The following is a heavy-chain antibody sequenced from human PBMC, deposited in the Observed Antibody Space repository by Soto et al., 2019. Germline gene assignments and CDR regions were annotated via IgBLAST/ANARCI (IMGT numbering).Heavy chain of an antibody. V-gene: IGHV1-2*02. Sequence: HVQLVQSGTEVKKPGASVRVSCMVSGYPFTTYYIHWVRQAPGQGLEWLGWIDPRSGGTVYEQKFQGRVTMTRDTSISTVYIDLSGLTSDDTALYSCATDDYGIFPYWGQGSRVTVSS. D-gene: IGHD3-10*01. CDR2: IDPRSGGT. J-gene: IGHJ4*02. CDR1: GYPFTTYY. CDR3: ATDDYGIFPY.